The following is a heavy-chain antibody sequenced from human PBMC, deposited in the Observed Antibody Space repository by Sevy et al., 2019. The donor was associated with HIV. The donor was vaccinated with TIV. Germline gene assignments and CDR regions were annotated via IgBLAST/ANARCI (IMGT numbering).Heavy chain of an antibody. J-gene: IGHJ5*02. Sequence: GGSLRLSCTASGFTFSTYGMHWVRQAPGKGLEWVAVISYDGSNKYYADSVKGRLTISSDNSKNTLYLQMNSLRAEDTAVYYCVKDGNYCTNGLCPTRWNGFDPWGQGTLVTVSS. D-gene: IGHD2-8*01. CDR2: ISYDGSNK. CDR1: GFTFSTYG. CDR3: VKDGNYCTNGLCPTRWNGFDP. V-gene: IGHV3-30*18.